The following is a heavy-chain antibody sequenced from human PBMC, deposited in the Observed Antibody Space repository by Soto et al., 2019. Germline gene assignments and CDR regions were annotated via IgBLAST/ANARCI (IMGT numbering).Heavy chain of an antibody. Sequence: SETLSLTCTVPGYSLSSGYYWGWIRQPPGKGLEWIGSGYHRGTSYYNPSLQSRVSISVDTSKNHFSLRLTSVTAADTGVYYCARGNGYYETSGDFNSWGQGALVTVSS. J-gene: IGHJ4*02. CDR3: ARGNGYYETSGDFNS. D-gene: IGHD3-22*01. V-gene: IGHV4-38-2*02. CDR1: GYSLSSGYY. CDR2: GYHRGTS.